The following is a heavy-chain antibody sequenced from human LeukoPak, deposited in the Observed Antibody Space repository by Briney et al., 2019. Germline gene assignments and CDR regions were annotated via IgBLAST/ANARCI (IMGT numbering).Heavy chain of an antibody. Sequence: PGGSLRLSCAASGFTFSSYWMSWVRQAPGKGLELVANIKQDGSEKYYVDSVKGRFTISRDNAKNSLYLQMNSLRAEDTAVYYCARRYIVVVPAARVAGEYYFDYWGQGTLVTVSS. J-gene: IGHJ4*02. CDR1: GFTFSSYW. CDR3: ARRYIVVVPAARVAGEYYFDY. CDR2: IKQDGSEK. V-gene: IGHV3-7*01. D-gene: IGHD2-2*01.